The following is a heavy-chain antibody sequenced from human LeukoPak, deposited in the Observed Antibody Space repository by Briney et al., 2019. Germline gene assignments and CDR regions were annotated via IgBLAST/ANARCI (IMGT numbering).Heavy chain of an antibody. CDR3: AREAAVLSPHFDY. V-gene: IGHV3-7*01. D-gene: IGHD6-13*01. J-gene: IGHJ4*02. CDR2: IKQDGSEK. Sequence: GGSLRLSCAASGFTFSSYWMSWVRQAPGKGLEWVANIKQDGSEKYYVDSVKGRFTISRDNAKNSLYLQMNSLRAEDTVVYYCAREAAVLSPHFDYWGQGTLVTVSS. CDR1: GFTFSSYW.